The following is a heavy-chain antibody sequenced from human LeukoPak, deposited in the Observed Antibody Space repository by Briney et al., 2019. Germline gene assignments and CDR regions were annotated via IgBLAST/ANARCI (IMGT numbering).Heavy chain of an antibody. J-gene: IGHJ4*02. CDR2: IYSGGST. Sequence: GGSLRLSCAASGFTVSSNYMSWVRQAPGEGLEWVSVIYSGGSTYYADSVKGRFTISRDNSKNTLYLQMNSLRAEDTAVYYCARESSSGWYFDYWGQGTLVTVSS. CDR3: ARESSSGWYFDY. D-gene: IGHD6-19*01. V-gene: IGHV3-66*01. CDR1: GFTVSSNY.